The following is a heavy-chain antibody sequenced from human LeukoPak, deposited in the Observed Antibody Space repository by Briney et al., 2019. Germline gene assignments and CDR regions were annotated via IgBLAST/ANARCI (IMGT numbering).Heavy chain of an antibody. V-gene: IGHV1-2*02. J-gene: IGHJ4*02. CDR3: ARVVLRSVVTTFGY. CDR2: INPNSGGT. CDR1: GYTFTGYY. D-gene: IGHD4-23*01. Sequence: ASVKVSCKASGYTFTGYYMHWMRQAPGQGLEWMGWINPNSGGTNYAQKFQGRVTMTRDTSISTAYMELSRLRSDDTAVYYCARVVLRSVVTTFGYWGQGTLVTVSS.